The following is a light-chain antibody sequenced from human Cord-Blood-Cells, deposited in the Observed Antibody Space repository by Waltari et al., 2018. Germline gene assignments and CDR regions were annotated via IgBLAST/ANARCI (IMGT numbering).Light chain of an antibody. CDR3: QQFNNYPFT. Sequence: AIQLTQSPSPLSASLGDRVTITCRASQGISSALAWYQQKPGKAPKLLIYDASSLESGVPSRFSGSGSGTDFTLTISSLQPEDFATYYCQQFNNYPFTFGPGTKVDIK. CDR1: QGISSA. V-gene: IGKV1D-13*01. J-gene: IGKJ3*01. CDR2: DAS.